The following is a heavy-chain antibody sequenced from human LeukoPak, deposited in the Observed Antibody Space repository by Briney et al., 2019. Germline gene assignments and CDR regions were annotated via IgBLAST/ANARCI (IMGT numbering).Heavy chain of an antibody. D-gene: IGHD3/OR15-3a*01. Sequence: PGGSLRLSCAASGFTFNNFWMHWVRQAPGQGLVWVSRINNKGTETVYADSVKGRFTISRDNAKNTLYLQMSSLRAEDTAIYYCVRGSFGPDIWGQGTMVTVSS. V-gene: IGHV3-74*01. CDR1: GFTFNNFW. J-gene: IGHJ3*02. CDR3: VRGSFGPDI. CDR2: INNKGTET.